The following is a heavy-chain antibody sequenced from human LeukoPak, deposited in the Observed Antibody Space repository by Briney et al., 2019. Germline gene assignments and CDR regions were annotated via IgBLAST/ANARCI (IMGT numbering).Heavy chain of an antibody. CDR2: IYYSGST. Sequence: SETPSLTCTVSGGSISSSSYYWGWIRQPPGKGLEWIGSIYYSGSTYYNPSLKSRVTISVDTSKNQFSLKLSSVTAADTAVYYCARLDETYYYGSGTVNWFDPWGQGTLVTVSS. V-gene: IGHV4-39*01. CDR1: GGSISSSSYY. D-gene: IGHD3-10*01. CDR3: ARLDETYYYGSGTVNWFDP. J-gene: IGHJ5*02.